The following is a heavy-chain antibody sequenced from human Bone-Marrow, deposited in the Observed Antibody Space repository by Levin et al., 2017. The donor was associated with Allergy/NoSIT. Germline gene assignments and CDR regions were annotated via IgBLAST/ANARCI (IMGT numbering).Heavy chain of an antibody. D-gene: IGHD2-15*01. CDR1: GFTFSDFW. CDR3: ARDVAGRSGF. CDR2: IDNGGSFT. J-gene: IGHJ4*02. V-gene: IGHV3-74*01. Sequence: GESLKISCAASGFTFSDFWMHWVRQAPGKGLVWVSRIDNGGSFTDYADSVKGRFTISRDNAKNTLYLQMNSLGAEDTAVYYCARDVAGRSGFWGQGTLVTVSS.